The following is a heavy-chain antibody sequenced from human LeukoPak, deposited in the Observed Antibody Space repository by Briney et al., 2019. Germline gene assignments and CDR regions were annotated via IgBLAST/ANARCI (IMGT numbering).Heavy chain of an antibody. CDR2: IKPDGSQK. D-gene: IGHD3-10*01. V-gene: IGHV3-7*04. CDR1: GFTFSNYW. Sequence: PGGSLRLSCAASGFTFSNYWMHWVRQAPGKGLEWVANIKPDGSQKYYVDSVKGRFTISRENAKNSLYLQMGSLRAEDTAIYYCARAVGGGESYWGQGTLVTASS. CDR3: ARAVGGGESY. J-gene: IGHJ4*02.